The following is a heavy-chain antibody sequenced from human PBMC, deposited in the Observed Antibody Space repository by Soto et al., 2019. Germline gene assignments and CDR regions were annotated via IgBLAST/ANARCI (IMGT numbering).Heavy chain of an antibody. D-gene: IGHD6-6*01. Sequence: ASVKVSCKASGYTFTSYFIAWVRHAPGQGLEWMGIISPCGGSTSYAQKFQGRVTMTRDTSTSTVYMELSSLRSEDTAVYYCARLWSSSSFYYYYGMDVWGQGTTVTVSS. J-gene: IGHJ6*02. CDR2: ISPCGGST. CDR1: GYTFTSYF. CDR3: ARLWSSSSFYYYYGMDV. V-gene: IGHV1-46*01.